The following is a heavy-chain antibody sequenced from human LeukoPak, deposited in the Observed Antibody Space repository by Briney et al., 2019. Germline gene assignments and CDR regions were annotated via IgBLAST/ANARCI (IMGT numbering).Heavy chain of an antibody. CDR1: GYTFTIYD. V-gene: IGHV1-8*01. J-gene: IGHJ6*02. Sequence: ASVTVSFKASGYTFTIYDINWVRQATGQGLEWMGWMNPNSGNTGYAQKFQGRVTMTRNTSISTAYMELSSLRSEDTAVYYCASGGWFGDYYYYGMDVWGQGTTVTVSS. D-gene: IGHD3-10*01. CDR2: MNPNSGNT. CDR3: ASGGWFGDYYYYGMDV.